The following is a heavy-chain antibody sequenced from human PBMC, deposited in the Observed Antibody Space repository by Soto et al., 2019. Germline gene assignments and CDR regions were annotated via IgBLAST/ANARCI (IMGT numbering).Heavy chain of an antibody. CDR1: GFMFSNHG. CDR2: IWSDGNNR. V-gene: IGHV3-33*06. CDR3: AKVEYYDFWSGYYYYYGLDV. Sequence: GGSLRLSCAASGFMFSNHGMHWVRQAPGKGLEWVAVIWSDGNNRYYADSVKGRFTISRDNSKNTVYLQMNSLRAEDTAVYYCAKVEYYDFWSGYYYYYGLDVWGQGTTVTVSS. J-gene: IGHJ6*02. D-gene: IGHD3-3*01.